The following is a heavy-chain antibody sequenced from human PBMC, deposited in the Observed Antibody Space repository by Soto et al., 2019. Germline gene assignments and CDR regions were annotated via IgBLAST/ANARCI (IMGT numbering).Heavy chain of an antibody. CDR3: ARGRDGWGYYYYVMDV. V-gene: IGHV4-34*01. Sequence: PSETLSLTCDVYGGSFSGYYWSWIRQPPGKGLEWIGEINHSGSTNYNPSLKSRVTISVDTSKNQFSLKLSSVTAADTAVYYCARGRDGWGYYYYVMDVWGQGTTVTVSS. D-gene: IGHD3-16*01. CDR2: INHSGST. J-gene: IGHJ6*02. CDR1: GGSFSGYY.